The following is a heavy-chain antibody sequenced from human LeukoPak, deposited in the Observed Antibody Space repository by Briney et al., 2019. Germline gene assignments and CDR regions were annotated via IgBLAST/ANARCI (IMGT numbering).Heavy chain of an antibody. CDR1: GGTFSSYA. CDR3: ARGSGGPNKTYYFDY. J-gene: IGHJ4*02. D-gene: IGHD6-19*01. CDR2: IIPILGIA. Sequence: SVKVSCKASGGTFSSYAISWVRQAPGQGLEWMGRIIPILGIANYAQKFQGRVTTTADKSTSTAYMELSSLRSEDTAVYYCARGSGGPNKTYYFDYWGQGTLVTVSS. V-gene: IGHV1-69*04.